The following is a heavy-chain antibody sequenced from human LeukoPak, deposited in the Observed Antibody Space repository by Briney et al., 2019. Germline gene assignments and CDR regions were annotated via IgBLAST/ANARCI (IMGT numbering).Heavy chain of an antibody. CDR3: AKTRDTVLNEY. CDR1: GYIFINYG. CDR2: ISPYNGHT. V-gene: IGHV1-18*01. Sequence: GASVKVSCKASGYIFINYGISWVRQAPGQGLEWMGWISPYNGHTNYAPNPQDRLTMTTDTSTSTAYMELRSLRSDDTAVYYCAKTRDTVLNEYWGQGTLVTVSS. J-gene: IGHJ4*02.